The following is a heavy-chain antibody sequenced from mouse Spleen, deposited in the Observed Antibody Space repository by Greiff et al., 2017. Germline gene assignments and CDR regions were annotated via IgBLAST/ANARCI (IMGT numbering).Heavy chain of an antibody. J-gene: IGHJ2*01. CDR3: ARDDGYYVGDY. CDR2: ISYDGSN. D-gene: IGHD2-3*01. Sequence: EVQRVESGPGLVKPSQSLSLTCSVTGYSITSGYYWNWIRQFPGNKLEWMGYISYDGSNNYNPSLKNRISITRDTSKNQFFLKLNSVTTEDTATYYCARDDGYYVGDYWGQGTTLTVSS. V-gene: IGHV3-6*01. CDR1: GYSITSGYY.